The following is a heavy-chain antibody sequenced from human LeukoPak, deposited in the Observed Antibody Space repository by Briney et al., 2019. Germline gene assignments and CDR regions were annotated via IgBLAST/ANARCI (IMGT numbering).Heavy chain of an antibody. CDR2: IWYDGSNK. V-gene: IGHV3-33*01. J-gene: IGHJ4*02. Sequence: PGGSLRLSCATSGFTFRNYGFHWVRQAPGKGLEWVAVIWYDGSNKYYADSVKGRFTISRDDSKNTLYLQTNGLRAEDTAVYCCARDLGSTNYYFDYWGQGTLVTVSS. CDR1: GFTFRNYG. CDR3: ARDLGSTNYYFDY. D-gene: IGHD3-16*01.